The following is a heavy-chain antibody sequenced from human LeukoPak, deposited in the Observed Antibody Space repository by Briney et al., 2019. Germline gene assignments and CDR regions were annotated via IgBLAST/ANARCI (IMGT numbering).Heavy chain of an antibody. CDR1: GGSTSSYY. CDR3: ARRSSSWGTSFDY. V-gene: IGHV4-59*01. J-gene: IGHJ4*02. Sequence: PSETLSLTCTVSGGSTSSYYCSWTRQPPGKGLGWIGYIYYSGSTNYNPSLKSRVTISVDTSKNQFSLKLSSVTAADTAVYYCARRSSSWGTSFDYWGQGTLVTVSS. D-gene: IGHD6-13*01. CDR2: IYYSGST.